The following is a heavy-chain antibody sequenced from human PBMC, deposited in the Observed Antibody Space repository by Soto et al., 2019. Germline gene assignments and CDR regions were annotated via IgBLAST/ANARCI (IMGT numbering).Heavy chain of an antibody. J-gene: IGHJ5*02. CDR1: GGSIDSYY. V-gene: IGHV4-59*01. Sequence: PSETLSLTCTVSGGSIDSYYWSWIRQPPGKGLEWIGYIYYSGSTNYNPSLKSRVTISVDTSKNQFSLKLNSVTAADTAVYYCARTIVVLVPAAMPAGGEFDPWGQGTLVTVSS. D-gene: IGHD2-2*01. CDR2: IYYSGST. CDR3: ARTIVVLVPAAMPAGGEFDP.